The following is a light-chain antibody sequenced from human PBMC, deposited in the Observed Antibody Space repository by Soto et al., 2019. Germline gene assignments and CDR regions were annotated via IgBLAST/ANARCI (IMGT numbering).Light chain of an antibody. CDR1: QSVSNR. CDR3: QHYDVWPTLT. Sequence: EVVVTQSPATLSVSPGERATLSCRASQSVSNRIAWYQQRPGQAPRLVVYGVSTRATDIPDMFSGSGSGTEFTLHISSLQSEDFAVYYCQHYDVWPTLTFGQGTNVEIK. J-gene: IGKJ1*01. CDR2: GVS. V-gene: IGKV3-15*01.